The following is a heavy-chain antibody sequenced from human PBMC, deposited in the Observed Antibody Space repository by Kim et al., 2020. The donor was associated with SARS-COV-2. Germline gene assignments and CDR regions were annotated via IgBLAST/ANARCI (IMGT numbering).Heavy chain of an antibody. CDR2: IKQDGNEE. D-gene: IGHD1-26*01. J-gene: IGHJ1*01. CDR3: AMQTSETYSMYFLY. Sequence: GGSLRLSCGASGFTFSRHWMSWVRQAPGKGLEWVASIKQDGNEEHYVDSVKGRFTISRDNAKNSVYLQVNSLRAEDTAVYYCAMQTSETYSMYFLYWGQGTLVTVSS. V-gene: IGHV3-7*01. CDR1: GFTFSRHW.